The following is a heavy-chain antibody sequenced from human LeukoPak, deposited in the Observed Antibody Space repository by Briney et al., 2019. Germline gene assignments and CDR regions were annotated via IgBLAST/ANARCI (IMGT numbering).Heavy chain of an antibody. Sequence: PGGSLRLSCAASGFTFSDYYMSWVRQAPGKGLEWVSYISSRGRTIYYAESVKGRFTISKDNAKNSLYLQMNSLRAEDTAVYYCASAAGPFDNWGQGTLVTVSS. CDR2: ISSRGRTI. V-gene: IGHV3-11*01. CDR1: GFTFSDYY. D-gene: IGHD6-13*01. CDR3: ASAAGPFDN. J-gene: IGHJ4*02.